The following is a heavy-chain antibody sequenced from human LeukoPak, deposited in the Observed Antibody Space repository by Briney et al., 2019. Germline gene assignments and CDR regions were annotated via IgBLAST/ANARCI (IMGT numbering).Heavy chain of an antibody. V-gene: IGHV3-66*02. CDR1: GFTVSSNY. CDR2: IYSGGST. J-gene: IGHJ4*02. Sequence: PGRSLRLSCAASGFTVSSNYMSWVRQARGKWLEWVSVIYSGGSTYYADSVKGRFTISRDNSKSTLYLQMNSLRAEDTAVYYCARVFSGTFDYWGQGTLVTVSS. CDR3: ARVFSGTFDY. D-gene: IGHD1-1*01.